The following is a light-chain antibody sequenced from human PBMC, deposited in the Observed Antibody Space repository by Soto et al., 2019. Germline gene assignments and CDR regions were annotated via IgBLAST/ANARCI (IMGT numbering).Light chain of an antibody. CDR3: QQYNTYPWT. CDR2: DAS. CDR1: QCISGW. V-gene: IGKV1-5*01. Sequence: DIQMTQSPSTLSASVGGRVTITCRASQCISGWMAWYQQKPGKAPKLLIYDASNLESGVPSRFSGSRSGTEFTLTISSLQADDYATYYCQQYNTYPWTFGQGTKVEIK. J-gene: IGKJ1*01.